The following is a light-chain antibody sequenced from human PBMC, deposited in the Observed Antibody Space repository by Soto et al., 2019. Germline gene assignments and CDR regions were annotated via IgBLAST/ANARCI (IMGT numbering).Light chain of an antibody. CDR1: QDVSRY. Sequence: TQSPSSLSASEGDRAPLTRQASQDVSRYLAWYQQKAGKAPKLLIYGASTLQSGVPSRFSGFGSGTEFTLTISSLQPEDFATYHCQQLQRTPFTFGPGTKVDIK. CDR3: QQLQRTPFT. J-gene: IGKJ3*01. CDR2: GAS. V-gene: IGKV1-9*01.